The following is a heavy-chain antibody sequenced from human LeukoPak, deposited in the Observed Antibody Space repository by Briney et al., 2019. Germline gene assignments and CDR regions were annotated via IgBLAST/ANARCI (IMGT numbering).Heavy chain of an antibody. CDR1: GFTFNNYW. J-gene: IGHJ4*02. CDR2: IDFDGSIT. Sequence: GGSLRLSCAASGFTFNNYWMHWVRQAPGKGLLWVSRIDFDGSITNYADSVKGRFTISRDNAKNTLYLQMNSLRAEDTAVYYCVKGRSGTLYYFDYWGQGTLVTVSS. D-gene: IGHD3-10*01. CDR3: VKGRSGTLYYFDY. V-gene: IGHV3-74*01.